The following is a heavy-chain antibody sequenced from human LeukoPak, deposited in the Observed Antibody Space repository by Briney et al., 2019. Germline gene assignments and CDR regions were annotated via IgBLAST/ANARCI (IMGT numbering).Heavy chain of an antibody. D-gene: IGHD6-19*01. CDR3: ARLVAVAGAGAFDI. CDR1: GYSFTSYW. V-gene: IGHV5-51*01. Sequence: GESLKISCKGSGYSFTSYWIGWVRQMPGKGLEWMGIIYPGDSDTRYSPSFEGQVTISADKSISTAYLQWRSLKASDTAMYYCARLVAVAGAGAFDIWGQGTMVTVSS. CDR2: IYPGDSDT. J-gene: IGHJ3*02.